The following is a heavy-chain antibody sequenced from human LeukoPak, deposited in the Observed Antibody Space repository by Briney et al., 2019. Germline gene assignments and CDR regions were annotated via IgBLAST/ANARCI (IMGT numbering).Heavy chain of an antibody. Sequence: SGTLSLTCAVSGGSISSSNWWSWVRQPPGKGLEWIGEIYHSGSTNYNPSLKSRVTISVDKSKNQFSLKLSSVTAADTAVYYCARDSGCSGGSCEYYFDYWGQGTLVTVSS. CDR2: IYHSGST. D-gene: IGHD2-15*01. J-gene: IGHJ4*02. CDR1: GGSISSSNW. V-gene: IGHV4-4*02. CDR3: ARDSGCSGGSCEYYFDY.